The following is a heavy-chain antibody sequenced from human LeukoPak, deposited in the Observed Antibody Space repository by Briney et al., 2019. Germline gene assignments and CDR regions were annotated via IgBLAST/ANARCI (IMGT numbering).Heavy chain of an antibody. J-gene: IGHJ5*01. CDR2: ISYDGSNK. CDR1: GFTFSSYG. Sequence: GGSLRLSCAASGFTFSSYGMHWVRQAPGKGLEWVAVISYDGSNKYYADSVKGRFTISRDNPKNTLYLQMNSLRAEDTAVYYCAKRSDVVTAIPDSWGQGTLVTVSS. CDR3: AKRSDVVTAIPDS. D-gene: IGHD2-21*02. V-gene: IGHV3-30*18.